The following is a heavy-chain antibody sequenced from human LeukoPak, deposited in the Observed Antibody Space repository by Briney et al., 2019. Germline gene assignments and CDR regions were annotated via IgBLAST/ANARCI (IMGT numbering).Heavy chain of an antibody. CDR2: IRYDGSNK. CDR1: GFTFSSYG. V-gene: IGHV3-30*02. Sequence: PGGSLRLSCAASGFTFSSYGMHRVRQAPGKGLEWVAFIRYDGSNKYYADSVKGRFTISRDNSKNTLYLQMNSLRAEDTAVYYCAHVGYGYDFWSGYYNEGDFDYWGQGTLVTVSS. J-gene: IGHJ4*02. D-gene: IGHD3-3*01. CDR3: AHVGYGYDFWSGYYNEGDFDY.